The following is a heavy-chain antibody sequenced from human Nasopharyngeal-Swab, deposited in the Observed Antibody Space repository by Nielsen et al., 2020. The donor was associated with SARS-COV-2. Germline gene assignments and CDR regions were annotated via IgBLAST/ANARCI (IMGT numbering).Heavy chain of an antibody. CDR3: ARDRRSSSSGLFWFDP. Sequence: SETLSLTCTVSGGSISSYYWSWIRQPPGKGLEWIGYIYYSGSTNYNPSLKSRVTISVDTSKNQFSLKLSPVTAADTAVYYCARDRRSSSSGLFWFDPWGQGTLVTVSS. J-gene: IGHJ5*02. V-gene: IGHV4-59*12. D-gene: IGHD6-6*01. CDR1: GGSISSYY. CDR2: IYYSGST.